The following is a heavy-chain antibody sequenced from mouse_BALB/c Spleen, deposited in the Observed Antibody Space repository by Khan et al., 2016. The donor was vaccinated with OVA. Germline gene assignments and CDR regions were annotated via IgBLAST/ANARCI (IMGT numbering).Heavy chain of an antibody. CDR3: ARSDGNYKFTY. J-gene: IGHJ3*01. CDR2: INTYTGEP. D-gene: IGHD2-1*01. CDR1: GYTLTDYG. Sequence: QIQLVQSGPELKKPGETVKISCKASGYTLTDYGLNWVKQAPGKGLKWMGWINTYTGEPTYADDFTGRFAFSLETSASTAYLQVSNLKNEDTATFCCARSDGNYKFTYWGQGTLVTVSA. V-gene: IGHV9-3-1*01.